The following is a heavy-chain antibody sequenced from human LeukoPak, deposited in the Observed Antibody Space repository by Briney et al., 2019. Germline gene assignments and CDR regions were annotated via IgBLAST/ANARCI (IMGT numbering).Heavy chain of an antibody. D-gene: IGHD6-19*01. CDR2: IYSGGST. Sequence: GGSLRLSCAVSGFIVSDNHINWVRQAPGKGPEWVSVIYSGGSTHYADSVKGRFTLSRDNSKNTLYLQMNSLRAEDTAVYYCARELGSSGWLDYWGQGTLVTVSS. CDR3: ARELGSSGWLDY. V-gene: IGHV3-66*01. CDR1: GFIVSDNH. J-gene: IGHJ4*02.